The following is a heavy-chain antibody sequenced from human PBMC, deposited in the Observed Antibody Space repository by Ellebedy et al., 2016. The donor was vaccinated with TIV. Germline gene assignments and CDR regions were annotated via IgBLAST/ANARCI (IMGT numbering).Heavy chain of an antibody. J-gene: IGHJ4*02. Sequence: PGGSLRLSCAASGFTFSSYNMNWVRQAPGKGLEWVSSISGSSNYIYYADSLKGRFTISRDNAKNSRYLQMNSLKAEDTAVYYCARDMGYSSGWHYFDYWGQGTLVTVSS. CDR2: ISGSSNYI. CDR1: GFTFSSYN. D-gene: IGHD6-19*01. CDR3: ARDMGYSSGWHYFDY. V-gene: IGHV3-21*01.